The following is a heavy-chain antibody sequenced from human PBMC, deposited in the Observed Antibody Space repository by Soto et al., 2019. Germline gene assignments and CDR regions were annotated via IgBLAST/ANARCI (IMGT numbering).Heavy chain of an antibody. V-gene: IGHV4-34*01. J-gene: IGHJ4*02. CDR2: INQSGST. CDR1: GGSFSGYY. Sequence: QVQLQQWGARLLKPSETLSLTCAVYGGSFSGYYWSWIRQPPGKGLEWIGEINQSGSTNYNPSLKSRVNISVDTSKNQCSLKLSSVTAADTAVYYCARAVVSYGDRFDYWGQGTLVTVSS. D-gene: IGHD4-17*01. CDR3: ARAVVSYGDRFDY.